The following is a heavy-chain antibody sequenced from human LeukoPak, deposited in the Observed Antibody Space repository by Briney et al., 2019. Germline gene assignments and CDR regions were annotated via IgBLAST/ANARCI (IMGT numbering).Heavy chain of an antibody. CDR1: GFTFTSSA. CDR2: IDPNSGGT. D-gene: IGHD6-13*01. J-gene: IGHJ5*02. V-gene: IGHV1-2*06. Sequence: ASVKVSCKASGFTFTSSAVQWVRQARGQRLEWIGRIDPNSGGTSFAPKFQGRVTMTRDTSISTAYMEVTRLTSDDTAVYYCARRPPMSAADNWLDPWGQGTLVTVSS. CDR3: ARRPPMSAADNWLDP.